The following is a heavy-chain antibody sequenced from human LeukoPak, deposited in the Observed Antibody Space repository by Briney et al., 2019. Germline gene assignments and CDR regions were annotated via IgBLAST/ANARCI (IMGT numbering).Heavy chain of an antibody. Sequence: GGSLRLSCAASGFTFSSYSMIWVRQAPGKGLEWVSYISISSSSMYYADSMKGRFTISRDNAKNSLYLQMNSLRAEDTAVYYCARDLLLERRYYHYYYYMDVWGKGTTVTVSS. V-gene: IGHV3-21*01. CDR3: ARDLLLERRYYHYYYYMDV. CDR2: ISISSSSM. J-gene: IGHJ6*03. CDR1: GFTFSSYS. D-gene: IGHD1-1*01.